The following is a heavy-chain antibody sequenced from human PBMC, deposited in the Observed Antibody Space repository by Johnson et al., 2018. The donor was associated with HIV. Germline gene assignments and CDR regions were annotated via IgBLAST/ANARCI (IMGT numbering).Heavy chain of an antibody. D-gene: IGHD2-21*01. CDR3: ARGGGCGGDCYSGYDAFDI. CDR2: VGFAGDT. CDR1: GFTVSSNY. V-gene: IGHV3-13*01. J-gene: IGHJ3*02. Sequence: VQLVESGGGVVQPGRSLRLSCAASGFTVSSNYMSWIRQAAAKGLEWVSAVGFAGDTLSPDSVKGRFTISRENVKNTVYLQMNSLRPYDTAVYYCARGGGCGGDCYSGYDAFDIWGQGTMVTVSS.